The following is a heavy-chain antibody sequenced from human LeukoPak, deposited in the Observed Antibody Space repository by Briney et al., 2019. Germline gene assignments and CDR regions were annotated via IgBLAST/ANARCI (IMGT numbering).Heavy chain of an antibody. CDR1: GGSISSGGYY. J-gene: IGHJ4*02. V-gene: IGHV4-31*03. D-gene: IGHD1-1*01. Sequence: PSQTLSLTCTVSGGSISSGGYYWSWIRQHPGKGLEWIGYIYYSGSTYYNPSLKSRVTISVDTSKNQFSLKLSSVTAADTAVYYCARESLNWNDLPHYTYYFDYWGQGTLVTVSS. CDR2: IYYSGST. CDR3: ARESLNWNDLPHYTYYFDY.